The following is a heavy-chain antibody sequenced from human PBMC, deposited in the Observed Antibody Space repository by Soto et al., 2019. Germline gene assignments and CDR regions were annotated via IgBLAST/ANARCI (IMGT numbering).Heavy chain of an antibody. CDR1: GGSISSGDYY. D-gene: IGHD3-10*01. CDR3: AIGTTMVRVPYNWFDP. Sequence: SETLSLTCTVSGGSISSGDYYWSWIRQPPGKGLEWIGYIYYSGSTYYNPSLKSRVTISVDTSKNQFSLKLSSVTAADTAVYYCAIGTTMVRVPYNWFDPWGQGTLVTVSS. V-gene: IGHV4-30-4*01. CDR2: IYYSGST. J-gene: IGHJ5*02.